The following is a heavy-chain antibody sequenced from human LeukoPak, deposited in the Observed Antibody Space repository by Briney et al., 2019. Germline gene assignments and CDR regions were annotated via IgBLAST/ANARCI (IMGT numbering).Heavy chain of an antibody. V-gene: IGHV3-13*01. CDR1: GFTFSSYD. CDR2: IGTAGDT. CDR3: ARVSDYGDFDY. J-gene: IGHJ4*02. D-gene: IGHD4-17*01. Sequence: GGSLRLSCAASGFTFSSYDMHWVRQATGKGLEWVSAIGTAGDTYYPGSVKGRFTISRENAKNSLYLQMNSLRAGDTAVYYCARVSDYGDFDYWGQGTLFTVSS.